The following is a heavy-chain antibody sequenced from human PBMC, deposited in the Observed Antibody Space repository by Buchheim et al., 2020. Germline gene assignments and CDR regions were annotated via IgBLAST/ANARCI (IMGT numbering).Heavy chain of an antibody. J-gene: IGHJ6*02. V-gene: IGHV3-23*01. CDR1: GLTFSSYA. D-gene: IGHD1-26*01. CDR2: ISGSGGST. Sequence: EVQLLESGGGLVQPGGSLRLSCAASGLTFSSYAMSWVRQAPGKGLEWVAAISGSGGSTYYADSVKGRFTISRANSTHTLYLQMNSLRAEDTAVYYCAKVLREPVRRVLDVWGQGTT. CDR3: AKVLREPVRRVLDV.